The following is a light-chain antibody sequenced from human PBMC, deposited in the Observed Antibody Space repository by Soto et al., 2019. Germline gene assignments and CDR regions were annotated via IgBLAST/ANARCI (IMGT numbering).Light chain of an antibody. V-gene: IGLV2-8*01. CDR2: EVY. CDR3: SAYAGSSTWV. CDR1: SSDVGGYNY. Sequence: QSAPTQPPSASGSPGQSVTFSCTGTSSDVGGYNYVSWYQQYPGKAPKLMIYEVYKRPSGVPDRYSGSKSGNTASLTVSGLQPEDEADYYCSAYAGSSTWVFGGGTKLTVL. J-gene: IGLJ2*01.